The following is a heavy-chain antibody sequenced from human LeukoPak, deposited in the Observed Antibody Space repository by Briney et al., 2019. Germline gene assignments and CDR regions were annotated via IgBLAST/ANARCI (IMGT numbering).Heavy chain of an antibody. CDR2: INHREYN. V-gene: IGHV4-34*01. CDR3: TRAVAGHPD. Sequence: PSETLSLTCAVSGVPFSNYYWSWVRQSPSQGLEWIGEINHREYNNYNPSLKSRVTMSINTSKNQFSLKLTSVTAADAGVYYCTRAVAGHPDWGQGTLVTVSS. CDR1: GVPFSNYY. J-gene: IGHJ4*02. D-gene: IGHD6-19*01.